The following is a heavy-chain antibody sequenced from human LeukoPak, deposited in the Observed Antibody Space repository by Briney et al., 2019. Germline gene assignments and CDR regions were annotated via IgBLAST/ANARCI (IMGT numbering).Heavy chain of an antibody. J-gene: IGHJ4*02. CDR1: GFTFSSYS. V-gene: IGHV3-23*01. D-gene: IGHD1-26*01. CDR3: AKDRVGTTKATSFDS. Sequence: GGSLRLSCAASGFTFSSYSMNWVRQAPGKGLEWVSAISSSGGSTYYADSVKGRFTISRDNSKNTLYMQMNSLRAKDTAVFYCAKDRVGTTKATSFDSWGQGTLVTVSS. CDR2: ISSSGGST.